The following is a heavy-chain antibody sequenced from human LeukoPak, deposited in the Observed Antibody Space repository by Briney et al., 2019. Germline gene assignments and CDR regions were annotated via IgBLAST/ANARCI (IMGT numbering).Heavy chain of an antibody. V-gene: IGHV1-2*02. Sequence: ASVKVSCKASGYTFTGYYMHWVRQAPGQGIEWMGWINPNSGGTNYAQKFQGRVTMTRDTSISTAYMELSRLRSDDTAVYYCARVGWGLYQLLNHRNAFDIWGQGTMVTVSS. D-gene: IGHD2-2*01. CDR1: GYTFTGYY. CDR2: INPNSGGT. CDR3: ARVGWGLYQLLNHRNAFDI. J-gene: IGHJ3*02.